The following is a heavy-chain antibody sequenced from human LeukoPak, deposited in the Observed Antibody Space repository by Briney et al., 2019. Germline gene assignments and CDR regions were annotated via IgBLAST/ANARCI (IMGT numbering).Heavy chain of an antibody. D-gene: IGHD2-15*01. CDR1: GGSISSSSYY. CDR3: ARLSDIGYCSGGSCGNWFDP. J-gene: IGHJ5*02. Sequence: SETLSLTCTVSGGSISSSSYYWGWIRQPPGKGLEWIGSIYYSGSTYYNPSLKSRVTISVDTSKNQFSLKLSSVTAADTAVYYCARLSDIGYCSGGSCGNWFDPWGQGTLVTVSS. CDR2: IYYSGST. V-gene: IGHV4-39*07.